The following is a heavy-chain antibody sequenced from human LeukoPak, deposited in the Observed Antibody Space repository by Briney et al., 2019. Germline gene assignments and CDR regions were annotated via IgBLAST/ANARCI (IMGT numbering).Heavy chain of an antibody. V-gene: IGHV3-33*01. D-gene: IGHD6-13*01. J-gene: IGHJ6*02. CDR1: GFTFSSYG. CDR3: ARGSVRAAAGKNYYYYYGMDV. Sequence: GGSLRLSCAASGFTFSSYGMHWVRQAPGKGLEWVAVIWYDGSNKYYADSVKGRFTISRDNSKNTLYLQMNSLRAEDTAVYYCARGSVRAAAGKNYYYYYGMDVWGQGTTVTVSS. CDR2: IWYDGSNK.